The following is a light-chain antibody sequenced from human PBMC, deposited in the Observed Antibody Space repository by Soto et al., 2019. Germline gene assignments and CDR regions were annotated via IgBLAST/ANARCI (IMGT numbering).Light chain of an antibody. V-gene: IGLV2-8*01. Sequence: QSVLTQPPSASGSPGQSVTISCTGTSSDIGGYTYVSWYQHHPGKAPKLMIYEVNKRPSGVPDRFSGSKSGNTASLTVSGLQAEDEADYYCTSFAGSKSYVFGTGTKVTVL. CDR3: TSFAGSKSYV. CDR1: SSDIGGYTY. J-gene: IGLJ1*01. CDR2: EVN.